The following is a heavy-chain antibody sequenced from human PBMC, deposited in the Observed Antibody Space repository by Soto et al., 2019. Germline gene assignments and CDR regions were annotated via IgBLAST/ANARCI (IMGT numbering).Heavy chain of an antibody. V-gene: IGHV1-69*01. J-gene: IGHJ6*02. Sequence: QVQLVQSGAEVKKPGSSVNVSCKASGGSFSSYAITWVRQAPGQGLEWMGGIIVLFGTTNYAQKFQGRVTITADEPTSTAYMELSSLRSEDTAGYYCGRTACSRISCSDYFHYGMEVWGQGTTVSVSS. D-gene: IGHD2-2*01. CDR2: IIVLFGTT. CDR1: GGSFSSYA. CDR3: GRTACSRISCSDYFHYGMEV.